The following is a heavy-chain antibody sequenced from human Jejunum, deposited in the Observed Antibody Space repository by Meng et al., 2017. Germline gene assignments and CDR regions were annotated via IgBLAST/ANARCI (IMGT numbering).Heavy chain of an antibody. CDR3: AKGVGRSAPLSRYLDS. CDR2: RSSDGSDK. Sequence: QVKLVESGGGVVQPGGYLRLSCAASGFTFSSYGMHWVRQVPGRGLEWVALRSSDGSDKYYADSVKGRFTISGDSSKETLYLQLNDLRPDDTAVYYCAKGVGRSAPLSRYLDSWGLGTLVTVSS. V-gene: IGHV3-30*18. J-gene: IGHJ4*02. D-gene: IGHD1-26*01. CDR1: GFTFSSYG.